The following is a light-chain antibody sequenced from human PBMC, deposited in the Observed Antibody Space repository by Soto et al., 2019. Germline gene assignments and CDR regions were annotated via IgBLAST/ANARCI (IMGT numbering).Light chain of an antibody. Sequence: EIELTQSPSTLSLCRGERTTLSCRASQSVSSDKLAWYQQKRGQAPRLLIYGTSNRATGIPDRFSGSGCGNDFTLTISRLAAEDFAVYYCQQDGSPRTFGEGTKVDIK. J-gene: IGKJ1*01. CDR3: QQDGSPRT. CDR2: GTS. V-gene: IGKV3-20*01. CDR1: QSVSSDK.